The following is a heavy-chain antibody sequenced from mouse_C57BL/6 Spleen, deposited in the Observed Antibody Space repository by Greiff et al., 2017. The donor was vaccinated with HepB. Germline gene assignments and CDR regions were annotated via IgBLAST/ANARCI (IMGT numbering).Heavy chain of an antibody. CDR3: ARGYYGYDWFAY. CDR2: IYPSDSET. CDR1: GYTFTSYW. Sequence: VQLQQSGAELVRPGSSVKLSCKASGYTFTSYWMDWVKQRPGQGLEWIGNIYPSDSETHYNQKFKDKATLTVDKSSSTAYMQLSSLTSEDSAVYYCARGYYGYDWFAYWGQGTLVTVSA. J-gene: IGHJ3*01. V-gene: IGHV1-61*01. D-gene: IGHD2-2*01.